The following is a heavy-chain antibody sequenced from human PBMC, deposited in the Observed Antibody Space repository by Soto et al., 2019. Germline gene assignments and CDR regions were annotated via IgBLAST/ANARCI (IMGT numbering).Heavy chain of an antibody. CDR3: ARWTFAAAGY. CDR1: GFTFSSYW. V-gene: IGHV3-7*01. D-gene: IGHD6-13*01. Sequence: GGSLRLSCAASGFTFSSYWMSWVRQAPGTGLEWVANIKKDGSEKYYVDSVKGRFTISRDNAINSLYLQMSSLRAEDTAVYYCARWTFAAAGYWGQGTLVTVSS. CDR2: IKKDGSEK. J-gene: IGHJ4*02.